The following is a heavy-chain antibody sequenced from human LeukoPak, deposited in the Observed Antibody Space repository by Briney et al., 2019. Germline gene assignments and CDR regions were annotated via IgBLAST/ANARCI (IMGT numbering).Heavy chain of an antibody. CDR1: GGTFSSYA. D-gene: IGHD5-12*01. CDR2: VIPIFGTA. Sequence: SVKVSCKASGGTFSSYAISWVRQAPGQGLEWMGGVIPIFGTANYAQKFQGRVTITADESTSTAYMELSSLRSEDTAVYYCARGPKHSEPKRGYSGYDYYFDYWGQGTLVTVSS. CDR3: ARGPKHSEPKRGYSGYDYYFDY. V-gene: IGHV1-69*13. J-gene: IGHJ4*02.